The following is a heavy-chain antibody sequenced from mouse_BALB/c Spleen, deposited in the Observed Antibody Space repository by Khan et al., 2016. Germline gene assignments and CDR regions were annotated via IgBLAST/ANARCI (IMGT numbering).Heavy chain of an antibody. CDR2: INPDSRTI. CDR3: ARAGYYGYLAY. Sequence: EVKLLESGGGLVQPGGSLKLSCAASGFDFRRYWMSWFRQAPGKGLEWIGEINPDSRTINYSPSLKDKFTISRDNAKSTLYLQMSKVRSEDTALYYCARAGYYGYLAYWGQGTLVSVSA. J-gene: IGHJ3*01. V-gene: IGHV4-1*02. D-gene: IGHD1-1*01. CDR1: GFDFRRYW.